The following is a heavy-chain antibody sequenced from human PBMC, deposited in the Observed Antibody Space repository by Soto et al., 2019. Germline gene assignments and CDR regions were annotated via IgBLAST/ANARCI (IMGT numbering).Heavy chain of an antibody. CDR2: IYYSGNT. V-gene: IGHV4-31*03. D-gene: IGHD3-9*01. CDR3: ARGPDRTDWYYFDY. Sequence: SETLSLTCTVSGGSISSGGYYWSWIRQHPGKGLEWIGYIYYSGNTYYNPSLKSRVTISVDTSQNQFSLKLNSVTAADTAVYFCARGPDRTDWYYFDYWGQGTLVTVSS. J-gene: IGHJ4*02. CDR1: GGSISSGGYY.